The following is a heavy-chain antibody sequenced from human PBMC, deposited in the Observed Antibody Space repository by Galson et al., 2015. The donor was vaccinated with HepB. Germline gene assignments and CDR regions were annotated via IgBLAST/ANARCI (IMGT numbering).Heavy chain of an antibody. Sequence: SVKVSCKASGYTFTGYYMHWVRQAPGQGLEWMGWINPNSGGTNYAQKFQGRVTMTRDTSISTAYMELSRLRSDDTAVYYCAVYCSSTSCYTVDYWGQGTLVTVSS. CDR3: AVYCSSTSCYTVDY. D-gene: IGHD2-2*02. J-gene: IGHJ4*02. V-gene: IGHV1-2*02. CDR2: INPNSGGT. CDR1: GYTFTGYY.